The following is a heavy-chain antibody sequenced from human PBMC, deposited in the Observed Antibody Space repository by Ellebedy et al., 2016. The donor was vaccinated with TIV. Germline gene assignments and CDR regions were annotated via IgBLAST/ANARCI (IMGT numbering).Heavy chain of an antibody. Sequence: GESLKISCAASGFTFSSYAMSWVRQAPGKGLEWVSTIRNTCRRTYDADSVEGRFVISRDNDKNSLYLQMNSLRAEDTAVYYCARAIVATTTNYYDSSGYQRPWGQGTLVTVSS. J-gene: IGHJ5*02. D-gene: IGHD3-22*01. CDR2: IRNTCRRT. CDR3: ARAIVATTTNYYDSSGYQRP. V-gene: IGHV3-23*01. CDR1: GFTFSSYA.